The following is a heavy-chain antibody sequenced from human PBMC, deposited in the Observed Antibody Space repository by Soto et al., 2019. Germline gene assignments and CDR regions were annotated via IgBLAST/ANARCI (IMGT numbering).Heavy chain of an antibody. CDR2: IYYSGST. D-gene: IGHD2-21*02. CDR3: ARDPGECGGDCYYSWFDP. CDR1: GGSISSGDYY. J-gene: IGHJ5*02. Sequence: KSSETLSLTCTVSGGSISSGDYYWSWISQPPGKGLEWIGYIYYSGSTYYNPSLKSRVTISVDTSKNQFSLKLSSVTAADTAVYYCARDPGECGGDCYYSWFDPWGQGTLVTVSS. V-gene: IGHV4-30-4*01.